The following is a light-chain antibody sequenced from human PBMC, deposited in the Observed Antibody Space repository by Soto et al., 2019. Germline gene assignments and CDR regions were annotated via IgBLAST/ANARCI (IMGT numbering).Light chain of an antibody. V-gene: IGLV2-14*03. CDR1: SGDVGTYDY. CDR2: DVS. J-gene: IGLJ2*01. CDR3: NSYLTTTVA. Sequence: QSVLTQPASVSGSLGQSITISCTGTSGDVGTYDYVSWYQQHPGKAPKLMIFDVSSRPSGISTRFSGSKSGNTASLTISGLQAEDEADYYGNSYLTTTVAFGGGTKLTVL.